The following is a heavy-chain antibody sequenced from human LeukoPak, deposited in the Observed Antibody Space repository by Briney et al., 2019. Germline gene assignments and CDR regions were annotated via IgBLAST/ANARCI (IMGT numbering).Heavy chain of an antibody. V-gene: IGHV3-72*01. CDR3: ARIAVTGYYFDY. CDR2: TRNKANSYTT. J-gene: IGHJ4*02. Sequence: GGSLRLSCAASGFTFSDHYMDWVRQAPGKGLEWVGRTRNKANSYTTEYAASVKGRFTISRDVSKNSLCLQMDSLRTEDTAVYYCARIAVTGYYFDYWGQGTLVTVSS. CDR1: GFTFSDHY. D-gene: IGHD4-17*01.